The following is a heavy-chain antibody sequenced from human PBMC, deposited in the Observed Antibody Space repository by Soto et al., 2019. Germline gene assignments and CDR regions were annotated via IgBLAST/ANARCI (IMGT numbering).Heavy chain of an antibody. CDR2: ITSKDDGETT. V-gene: IGHV3-15*05. D-gene: IGHD4-17*01. CDR1: GFSSGFTFTKTW. CDR3: TTARGDYRPVDL. J-gene: IGHJ5*02. Sequence: GGSLRLSCAASGFSSGFTFTKTWMNWVRQAPGKGLEWVGRITSKDDGETTEYAAPVKGRFTISRDDSKSTLYLEMSSLKAEDTAVYYCTTARGDYRPVDLWGQGTLVTVSS.